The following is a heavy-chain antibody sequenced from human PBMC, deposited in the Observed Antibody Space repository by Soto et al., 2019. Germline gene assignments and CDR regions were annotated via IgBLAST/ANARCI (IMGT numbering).Heavy chain of an antibody. V-gene: IGHV3-23*01. J-gene: IGHJ4*02. Sequence: GGSLRLSCAAYGFTFSSYAMSWVRQAPGKGLEWVSAISGSGVSTHYADSVKGRFTISRDNSKHTLYLQMNSLRADDTAVYYCAKDYSYDSPGYKRFDYWGQGTLVTVSS. CDR2: ISGSGVST. D-gene: IGHD3-22*01. CDR1: GFTFSSYA. CDR3: AKDYSYDSPGYKRFDY.